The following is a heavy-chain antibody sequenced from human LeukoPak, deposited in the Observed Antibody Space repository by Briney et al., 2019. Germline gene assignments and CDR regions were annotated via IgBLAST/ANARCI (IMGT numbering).Heavy chain of an antibody. CDR1: GYTFTGYY. CDR2: INPNSGGT. V-gene: IGHV1-2*02. CDR3: ARPLLRDGYKAWAY. D-gene: IGHD5-24*01. Sequence: ASVKVSCKASGYTFTGYYMHWVRQAPGQGLEWMGWINPNSGGTNYAQKFQGRVTMTRDTSISTAYMELSRLRSDDTAVYYCARPLLRDGYKAWAYWGQGTLVTVSS. J-gene: IGHJ4*02.